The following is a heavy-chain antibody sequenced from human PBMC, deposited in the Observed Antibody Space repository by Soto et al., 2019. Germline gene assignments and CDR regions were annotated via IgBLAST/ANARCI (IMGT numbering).Heavy chain of an antibody. CDR1: GFTFSSYA. V-gene: IGHV3-23*01. CDR2: ISGSGGST. J-gene: IGHJ4*02. CDR3: AKDLRESSGYEPRRGGY. Sequence: EVQLLESGGGLVQPGGSLRLSCAASGFTFSSYAMSWVRQAPGKGLEWVSAISGSGGSTYYADSVKGRFTISRDKAKNTLDREKNNLRAEDTAVYYGAKDLRESSGYEPRRGGYWAQGTGLTVSS. D-gene: IGHD5-12*01.